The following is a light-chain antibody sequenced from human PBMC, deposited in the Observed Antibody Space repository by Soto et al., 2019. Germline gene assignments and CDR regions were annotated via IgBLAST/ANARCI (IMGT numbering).Light chain of an antibody. Sequence: QSVLTQPPSASGSPGQSVTISCTGTSSDVGGYNYVSWYQHHPGNALKLMIYEVNKRTSGVPDRFSGSKSGNTASLTVSGLQAEDEADYYCSSYAGSNTPYVFGTGTKVTVL. CDR2: EVN. V-gene: IGLV2-8*01. CDR3: SSYAGSNTPYV. CDR1: SSDVGGYNY. J-gene: IGLJ1*01.